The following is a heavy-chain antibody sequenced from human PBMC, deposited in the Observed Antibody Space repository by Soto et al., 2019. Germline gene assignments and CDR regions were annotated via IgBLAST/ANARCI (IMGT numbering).Heavy chain of an antibody. J-gene: IGHJ5*02. V-gene: IGHV3-21*01. Sequence: GGSLRLSCAASGFTFSSYSMNWVRQAPGKGLEWVSSISSSSSYIYYADSVKGRFTISRDNAKNSLYLQMNSLRAEDTAVYYCARGTMVRGVWFDPWGQGTLVTVSS. CDR3: ARGTMVRGVWFDP. CDR2: ISSSSSYI. CDR1: GFTFSSYS. D-gene: IGHD3-10*01.